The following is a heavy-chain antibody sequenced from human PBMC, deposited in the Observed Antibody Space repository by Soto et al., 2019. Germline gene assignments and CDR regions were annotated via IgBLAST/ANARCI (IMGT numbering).Heavy chain of an antibody. CDR1: GVSISSYY. CDR2: IYYTGST. V-gene: IGHV4-59*01. D-gene: IGHD6-13*01. Sequence: SETLSLTCTVSGVSISSYYWSWIRQPPGKRLEWIGYIYYTGSTKYNPSLKSRVTMSIDTSKNQFSLKLSSVTAADTAVYYCARDQSSSWYGWFDPWGQGTLVTVS. CDR3: ARDQSSSWYGWFDP. J-gene: IGHJ5*02.